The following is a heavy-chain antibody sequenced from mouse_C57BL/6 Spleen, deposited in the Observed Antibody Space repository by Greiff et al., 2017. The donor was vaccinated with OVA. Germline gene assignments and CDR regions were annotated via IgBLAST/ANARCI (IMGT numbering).Heavy chain of an antibody. V-gene: IGHV1-54*01. CDR1: GYAFTNYL. Sequence: VMLVESGAELVRPGTSVKVSCKASGYAFTNYLIEWVKQRPGQGLEWIGVINPGSGGTNYNEKFKGKATLTADKSSSTAYMQLSSLTSEDSAVYFCARSFFDYWGQGTTLTVSS. J-gene: IGHJ2*01. CDR2: INPGSGGT. CDR3: ARSFFDY.